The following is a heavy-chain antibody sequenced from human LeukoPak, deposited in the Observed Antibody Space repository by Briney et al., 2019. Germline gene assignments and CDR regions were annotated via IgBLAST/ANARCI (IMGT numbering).Heavy chain of an antibody. D-gene: IGHD2-15*01. CDR2: ISAHNGNT. Sequence: ASVKVSCKASGYTFTNYGISWVRQAPGQGLEWMGWISAHNGNTDYAQKFQGRATMTTDTSTSTAYMELRSLRSDDRAVYYCARERYCSGGSCYSGALDTWGQGTMVTVSS. J-gene: IGHJ3*02. CDR3: ARERYCSGGSCYSGALDT. V-gene: IGHV1-18*01. CDR1: GYTFTNYG.